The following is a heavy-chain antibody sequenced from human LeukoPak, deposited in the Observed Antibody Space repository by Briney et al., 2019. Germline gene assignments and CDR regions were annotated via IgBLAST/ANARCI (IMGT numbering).Heavy chain of an antibody. V-gene: IGHV4-34*01. CDR3: ARGRRGYRYYYYGMDV. CDR2: INHSGST. J-gene: IGHJ6*02. D-gene: IGHD5-18*01. Sequence: SETLSLTCAVYGGSFSGYYWSWIRQPPGKGLEWIGEINHSGSTNYNPSLKSRVTISVDTSKNQFSLKLSSVTAADTAVYYCARGRRGYRYYYYGMDVWGQGTTVTVSS. CDR1: GGSFSGYY.